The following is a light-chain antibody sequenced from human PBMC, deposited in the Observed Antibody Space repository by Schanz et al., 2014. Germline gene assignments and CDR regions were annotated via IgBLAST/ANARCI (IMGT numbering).Light chain of an antibody. CDR1: QSLVSSDGNTY. V-gene: IGKV2-30*01. J-gene: IGKJ2*01. CDR2: KVS. CDR3: MQTLQTPYT. Sequence: DVVMTQSPLSLPVTLGQPASISCRSSQSLVSSDGNTYLSWFQQRPGQSPRRLIYKVSNRDSGVPDRFSGSGSGTDFTLKISRVEAEDVGVYYCMQTLQTPYTFGQGTKLEIK.